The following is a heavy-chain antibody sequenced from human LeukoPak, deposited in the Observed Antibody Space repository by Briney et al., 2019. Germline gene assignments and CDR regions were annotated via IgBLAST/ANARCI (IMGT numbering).Heavy chain of an antibody. D-gene: IGHD2-15*01. CDR3: ARMGPPRRYCSGGSCSHYYYGMDV. CDR1: GFTFSSYS. J-gene: IGHJ6*02. CDR2: ISSSSSYI. Sequence: GGSLRLSCAASGFTFSSYSMNWVRQAPGKGLEWVSSISSSSSYIYYADSVKGRFTISRDNAKNSLYLQMNSLRAEDTAVYYCARMGPPRRYCSGGSCSHYYYGMDVWGQGTTVTVSS. V-gene: IGHV3-21*01.